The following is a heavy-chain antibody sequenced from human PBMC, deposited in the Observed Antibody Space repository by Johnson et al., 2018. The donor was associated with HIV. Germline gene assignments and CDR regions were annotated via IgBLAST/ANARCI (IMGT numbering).Heavy chain of an antibody. CDR3: AKGGIATRFFDI. Sequence: QVQLVESGGGVVQPGGSLRLSCAASGFTFSNYAMHWVRQAPGKGLEWVAFIRYDGSNKYYADSVKGRFTISRDNSKNTLYLQMNSLRAEDTALYYCAKGGIATRFFDIWGQGTMVTVSS. CDR1: GFTFSNYA. D-gene: IGHD6-6*01. J-gene: IGHJ3*02. V-gene: IGHV3-30*02. CDR2: IRYDGSNK.